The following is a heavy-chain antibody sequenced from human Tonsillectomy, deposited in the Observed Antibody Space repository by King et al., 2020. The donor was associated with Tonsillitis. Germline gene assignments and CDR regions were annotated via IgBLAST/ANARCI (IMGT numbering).Heavy chain of an antibody. Sequence: VQLVESGGGLVQPGGSLRLSCAASGFTFSSYAMSWVRQAPGKGLEWVSAISGSGGSTYYAHSVKGRFTISRDNSKNTLYLQMNSLRAEDTAVYYCAKLYYDFWSGRNWFDPWGQGTLVTVSS. CDR3: AKLYYDFWSGRNWFDP. D-gene: IGHD3-3*01. V-gene: IGHV3-23*04. J-gene: IGHJ5*02. CDR1: GFTFSSYA. CDR2: ISGSGGST.